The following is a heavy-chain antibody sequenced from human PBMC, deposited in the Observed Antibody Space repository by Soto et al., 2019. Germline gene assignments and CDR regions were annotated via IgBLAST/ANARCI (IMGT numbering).Heavy chain of an antibody. CDR2: IWYDGSNK. V-gene: IGHV3-33*01. J-gene: IGHJ6*03. CDR3: AREGLAAAGPQYYYYYMDV. D-gene: IGHD6-13*01. CDR1: GFTFSSYG. Sequence: GGSLRLSCAASGFTFSSYGMHWVRQAPGKGLEWVAVIWYDGSNKYYADSVKGRFTISRDNSKNTLYLQMNSLRAEDTAAYYCAREGLAAAGPQYYYYYMDVWGKGTTVTVSS.